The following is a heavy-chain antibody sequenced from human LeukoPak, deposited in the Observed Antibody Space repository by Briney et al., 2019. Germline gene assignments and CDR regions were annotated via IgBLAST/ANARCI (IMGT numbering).Heavy chain of an antibody. J-gene: IGHJ4*02. Sequence: GASVKVSCKASGYTFTSYGISWVRQAPGQGLEWMGWINAGNGSRKYSQNFQDRVTITRETSATTAYMELDSLTSEDTAVYYCARVSDDSGWNFDYWGQGTLVTVSS. V-gene: IGHV1-3*01. D-gene: IGHD6-19*01. CDR2: INAGNGSR. CDR1: GYTFTSYG. CDR3: ARVSDDSGWNFDY.